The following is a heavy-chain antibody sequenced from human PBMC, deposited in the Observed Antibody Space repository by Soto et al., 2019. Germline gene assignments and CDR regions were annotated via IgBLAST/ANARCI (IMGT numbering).Heavy chain of an antibody. V-gene: IGHV1-58*01. J-gene: IGHJ4*02. CDR1: GFTFTSSA. Sequence: SVKVSCKASGFTFTSSAVQWVRQARGQRLEWIGWIVVGSGNTNYAQKFQERVTITRDMSTSTAYMELSSLRSEDTAVYYCARELNTDSSAYYSFAYWGQGTLVTVSS. CDR3: ARELNTDSSAYYSFAY. D-gene: IGHD3-22*01. CDR2: IVVGSGNT.